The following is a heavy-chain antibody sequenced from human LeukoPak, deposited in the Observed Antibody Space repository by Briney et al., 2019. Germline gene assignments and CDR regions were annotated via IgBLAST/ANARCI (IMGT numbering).Heavy chain of an antibody. CDR1: GGSISSSSYY. CDR2: IYYSGST. CDR3: AGQAVAGIYYFDY. Sequence: SETLSLTCTVSGGSISSSSYYWGWIRQPPGKGLEWIGSIYYSGSTYYNPSLKSRVTISVDTSKNQFSLKLSSVTAADTAVYYCAGQAVAGIYYFDYWGQGTLVTVSS. J-gene: IGHJ4*02. D-gene: IGHD6-19*01. V-gene: IGHV4-39*01.